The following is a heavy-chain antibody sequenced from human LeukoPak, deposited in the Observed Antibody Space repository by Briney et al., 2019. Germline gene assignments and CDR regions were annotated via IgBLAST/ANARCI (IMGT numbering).Heavy chain of an antibody. CDR1: GFTVSSNY. J-gene: IGHJ4*02. CDR2: IYSGGST. Sequence: GGSLRLSCAASGFTVSSNYMSWVRQAPGKGLEWVSVIYSGGSTYYADSVKGRFTISRDNSKNTLYLQMNSLRAEDTAVYYCARYSSSWPTFDYWGQGTLVTVSS. V-gene: IGHV3-66*01. CDR3: ARYSSSWPTFDY. D-gene: IGHD6-13*01.